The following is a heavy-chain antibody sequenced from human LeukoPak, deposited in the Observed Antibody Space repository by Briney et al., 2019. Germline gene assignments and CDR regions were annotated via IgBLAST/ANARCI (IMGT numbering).Heavy chain of an antibody. CDR2: ISGSGGST. V-gene: IGHV3-23*01. CDR1: GFTFSSYA. J-gene: IGHJ4*02. Sequence: QSGGSLRLSRAASGFTFSSYAMSWVRQAPGKGLEWVSGISGSGGSTYYADSVKGRFTISRDKSKNTLYLQMNSLRAEDTAVYYCAKDPYYDFWSGSYYFDYWGQGTLVTVSS. D-gene: IGHD3-3*01. CDR3: AKDPYYDFWSGSYYFDY.